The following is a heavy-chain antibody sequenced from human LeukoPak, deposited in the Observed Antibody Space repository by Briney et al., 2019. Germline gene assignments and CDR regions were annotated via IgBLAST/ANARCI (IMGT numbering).Heavy chain of an antibody. D-gene: IGHD4-17*01. CDR2: ISYDGSNK. V-gene: IGHV3-30*18. Sequence: GGSLRLSCAASGLSFSSYGMHWVRQAPGKGLEWVAVISYDGSNKYYADSVKGRFTISRDNSKNTLYLQMNSLRAEDTAVYYCAKDRGDYVPLYYFDYWGQGTLVTVSS. CDR3: AKDRGDYVPLYYFDY. CDR1: GLSFSSYG. J-gene: IGHJ4*02.